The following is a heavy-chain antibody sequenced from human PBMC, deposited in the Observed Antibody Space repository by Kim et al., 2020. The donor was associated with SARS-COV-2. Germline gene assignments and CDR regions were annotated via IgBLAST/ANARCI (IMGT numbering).Heavy chain of an antibody. J-gene: IGHJ4*02. CDR2: IDPSDSYT. V-gene: IGHV5-10-1*01. CDR3: ARLDSSSWYPTY. D-gene: IGHD6-13*01. Sequence: GGSLKISCKGSGYSFTSYWISWVRQMPGKGLEWMGRIDPSDSYTNYSPSFQGHVTISADKSISTAYLQWSSLKASDTAMYYCARLDSSSWYPTYWGQGTLVTVSS. CDR1: GYSFTSYW.